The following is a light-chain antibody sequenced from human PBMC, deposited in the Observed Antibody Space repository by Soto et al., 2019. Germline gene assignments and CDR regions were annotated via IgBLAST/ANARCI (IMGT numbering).Light chain of an antibody. CDR1: SSDVGSYNY. Sequence: QSVLTQPASVSGSPGQSITISCTGTSSDVGSYNYVSWYQQHPGKAPKLMIYEVSNRPSGVSNRFSGSKSGSTASLTISGLQAEDEADYYCSSYTTSGTLYVFGTGTKVTVL. CDR2: EVS. J-gene: IGLJ1*01. CDR3: SSYTTSGTLYV. V-gene: IGLV2-14*01.